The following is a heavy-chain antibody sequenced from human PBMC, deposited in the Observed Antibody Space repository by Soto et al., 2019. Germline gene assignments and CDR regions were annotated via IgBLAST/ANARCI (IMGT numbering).Heavy chain of an antibody. J-gene: IGHJ6*02. D-gene: IGHD3-10*01. Sequence: HPGGSLRLSCAASGLTFSTYDMHWVRQAPGKGLEWVSVIWFDGSNTTYADSVKGRFTISRDNSKSTLYLQMNSLRAEDTAVYYCARDLPPDYYGSGNYYYYGMDVWGQGTTVTVSS. CDR3: ARDLPPDYYGSGNYYYYGMDV. CDR2: IWFDGSNT. CDR1: GLTFSTYD. V-gene: IGHV3-33*01.